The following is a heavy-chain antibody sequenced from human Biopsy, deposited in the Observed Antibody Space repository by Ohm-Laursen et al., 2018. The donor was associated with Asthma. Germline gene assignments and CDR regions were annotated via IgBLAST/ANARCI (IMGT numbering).Heavy chain of an antibody. D-gene: IGHD4-17*01. CDR3: ARKARHGDYDFDY. CDR1: GFTFSSYG. CDR2: IWYDGSNK. V-gene: IGHV3-33*01. J-gene: IGHJ4*02. Sequence: SLRLSCTASGFTFSSYGMHWVRQAPGKGLEWVAVIWYDGSNKYYADSVKGRFTISRDNSKNTLYLQMNSLRAEDTAVYYCARKARHGDYDFDYWGQGILVTVSS.